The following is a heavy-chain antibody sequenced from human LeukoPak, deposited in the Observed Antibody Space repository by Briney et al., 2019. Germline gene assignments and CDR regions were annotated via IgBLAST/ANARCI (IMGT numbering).Heavy chain of an antibody. D-gene: IGHD3-3*01. CDR2: IYYSGGT. J-gene: IGHJ4*02. CDR1: GGSISSYY. CDR3: AREGVVKGYFDY. V-gene: IGHV4-59*01. Sequence: PSETLSLTCTVSGGSISSYYWTWIRQPPGKGLEWIGYIYYSGGTNYNPSLKSRVTISLDTSKDQFSLKLSSVTAADTAVYYCAREGVVKGYFDYWGQGTLVTVSS.